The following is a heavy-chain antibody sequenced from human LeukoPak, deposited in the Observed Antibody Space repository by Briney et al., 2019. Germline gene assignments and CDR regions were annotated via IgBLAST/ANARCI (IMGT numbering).Heavy chain of an antibody. D-gene: IGHD2-21*01. CDR3: AREGPPYYYYYMDV. CDR1: RFTFSDYY. Sequence: PGESLRLSCAASRFTFSDYYMIWIRQAPGKGLEWVSYISSSGTTIYYADSVRGRFTISRDNAKNSLSLQMNSLRAEDAAVYFCAREGPPYYYYYMDVWGTGTTVTVSS. V-gene: IGHV3-11*04. J-gene: IGHJ6*03. CDR2: ISSSGTTI.